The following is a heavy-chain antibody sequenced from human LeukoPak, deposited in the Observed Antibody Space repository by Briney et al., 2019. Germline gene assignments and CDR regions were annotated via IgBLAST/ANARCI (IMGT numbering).Heavy chain of an antibody. CDR2: IYYSGST. J-gene: IGHJ4*02. V-gene: IGHV4-59*06. CDR1: GASITSYY. Sequence: SETLSLTCTVSGASITSYYWSWIRQPPGKGLEWIGYIYYSGSTYYNPSLKSRVTISVDTSKNQFSLKLNSVTAADTAVHYCARTGGTIDYWGQGTLVTVSS. CDR3: ARTGGTIDY. D-gene: IGHD2-8*02.